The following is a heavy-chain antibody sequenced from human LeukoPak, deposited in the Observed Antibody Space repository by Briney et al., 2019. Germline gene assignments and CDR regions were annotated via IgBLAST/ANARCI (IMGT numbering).Heavy chain of an antibody. V-gene: IGHV4-38-2*01. D-gene: IGHD2-2*02. CDR3: ARRFSFRYCSSTSCYTTPGGAFDI. CDR2: IYHSGST. CDR1: GYSISSGYY. J-gene: IGHJ3*02. Sequence: SETLSLTCAVSGYSISSGYYWGWIRPPPGKGLEWIGSIYHSGSTYYNPSLKSRVTISVDTSKNQFSLKLSSVTAADTAVYYCARRFSFRYCSSTSCYTTPGGAFDIWGQGTMVTVSS.